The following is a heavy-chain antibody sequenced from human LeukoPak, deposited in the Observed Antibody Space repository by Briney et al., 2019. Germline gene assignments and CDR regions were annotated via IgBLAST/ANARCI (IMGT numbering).Heavy chain of an antibody. J-gene: IGHJ4*02. Sequence: PGGSLRLSCAASGFTFSSYEMNWVRQAPGKGLEWVSAISGSGGSTYYADSVKGRFTISRDNSKNTLYLQMNSLRAEDTAVYYCAKSLAVAGYFDYWGQGTLVTVSS. CDR1: GFTFSSYE. V-gene: IGHV3-23*01. CDR3: AKSLAVAGYFDY. CDR2: ISGSGGST. D-gene: IGHD6-19*01.